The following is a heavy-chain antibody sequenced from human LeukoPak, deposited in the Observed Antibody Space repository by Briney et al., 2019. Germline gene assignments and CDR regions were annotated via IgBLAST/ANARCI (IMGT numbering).Heavy chain of an antibody. V-gene: IGHV1-69*13. J-gene: IGHJ4*02. CDR2: IIPIFATA. CDR1: GGTFSSYA. D-gene: IGHD3-10*01. CDR3: ARDHLGYGSGSPFDY. Sequence: SVKVSCKASGGTFSSYAISWVRQAPGHGLEWMGGIIPIFATANYAEKFQGRVTITAGESTSTAYMELSSLRSEDTAVYYCARDHLGYGSGSPFDYWGQGTLVTVSS.